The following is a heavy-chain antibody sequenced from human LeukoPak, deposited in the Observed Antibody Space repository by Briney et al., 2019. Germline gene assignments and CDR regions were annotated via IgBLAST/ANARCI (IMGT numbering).Heavy chain of an antibody. CDR3: AKALPTMVRGHRGGYFDY. D-gene: IGHD3-10*01. CDR2: ISGSGGST. CDR1: GFTFSSYA. Sequence: QPGGSLRLSCAASGFTFSSYAMSWVRQAPGKGLEWVSAISGSGGSTYYADSVKGRFTISRDNSKNTLYLQMNSLRAEDTAVYYCAKALPTMVRGHRGGYFDYWGQGTLVTVSS. V-gene: IGHV3-23*01. J-gene: IGHJ4*02.